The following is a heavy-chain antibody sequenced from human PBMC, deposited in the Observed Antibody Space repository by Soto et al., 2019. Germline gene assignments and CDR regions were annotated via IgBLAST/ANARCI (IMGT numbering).Heavy chain of an antibody. CDR2: IFHTGGT. CDR3: ARGTFSYGPNLHYFDF. Sequence: QLQLQESGSGLVKPSQTLSLTCAVSGGSISSDGHSWSWIRQPPGQGLEWIGFIFHTGGTYYTPSLTSRVTMSVDMSKNQFSLKLSSVTAADTAVYYCARGTFSYGPNLHYFDFWGQGSLVTVSS. D-gene: IGHD5-18*01. J-gene: IGHJ4*02. CDR1: GGSISSDGHS. V-gene: IGHV4-30-2*01.